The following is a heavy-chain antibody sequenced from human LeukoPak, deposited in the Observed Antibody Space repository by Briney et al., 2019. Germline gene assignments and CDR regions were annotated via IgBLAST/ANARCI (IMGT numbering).Heavy chain of an antibody. Sequence: PSETLSLTCTVSGGSISNYYWNWVRQAPGKGLEWVSSISSSSSYIYYADSVKGRFTISRDNAKNSLYLQMNSLRAEDTAVYYCAREPPGWYYFDYWGQGTLVTVSS. CDR3: AREPPGWYYFDY. CDR1: GGSISNYY. J-gene: IGHJ4*02. V-gene: IGHV3-21*01. D-gene: IGHD2-15*01. CDR2: ISSSSSYI.